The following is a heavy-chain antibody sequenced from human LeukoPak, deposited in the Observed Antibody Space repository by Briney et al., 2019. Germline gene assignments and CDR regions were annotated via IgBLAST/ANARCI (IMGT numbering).Heavy chain of an antibody. CDR1: GYTFTGYY. CDR2: INPNSGGT. V-gene: IGHV1-2*02. D-gene: IGHD6-19*01. CDR3: AAQKAVAVDY. Sequence: ASVKVSCKASGYTFTGYYMHWVQQAPGQGLEWMGWINPNSGGTNYAQKFQGRVTMTRDTSISTAYMELSSLRSEDTAVYYCAAQKAVAVDYWGQGTLVTVSS. J-gene: IGHJ4*02.